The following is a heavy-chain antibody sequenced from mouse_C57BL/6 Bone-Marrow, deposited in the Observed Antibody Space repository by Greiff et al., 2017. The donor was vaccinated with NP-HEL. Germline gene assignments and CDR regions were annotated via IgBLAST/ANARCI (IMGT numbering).Heavy chain of an antibody. CDR3: ARDDGYRGHWYFDV. D-gene: IGHD2-3*01. J-gene: IGHJ1*03. V-gene: IGHV1-53*01. CDR1: GYTFTNYW. CDR2: INPSNGGT. Sequence: QVQLQQPGTELVKPGASVKLSCKASGYTFTNYWMHWVKQRPGQGLEWIGNINPSNGGTNYNEKFKSKATLTADKSSSTAYMQLSSLTSEDSAVYYCARDDGYRGHWYFDVWGTGTTVTVSS.